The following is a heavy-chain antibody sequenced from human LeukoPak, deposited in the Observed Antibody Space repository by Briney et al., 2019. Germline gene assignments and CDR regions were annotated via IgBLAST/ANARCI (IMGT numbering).Heavy chain of an antibody. J-gene: IGHJ4*02. V-gene: IGHV3-23*01. CDR2: ISGSGGST. CDR1: GFTFSSYG. CDR3: AKDRGSRLLAKAYYFDY. Sequence: GGSLRLSCAASGFTFSSYGMSWVRQAPGKGLEWVSGISGSGGSTYYADSVKGRFTISRDNSKNTLYLQMNSLRAEDTAVYYCAKDRGSRLLAKAYYFDYWGQGTLVTVSS. D-gene: IGHD2-21*02.